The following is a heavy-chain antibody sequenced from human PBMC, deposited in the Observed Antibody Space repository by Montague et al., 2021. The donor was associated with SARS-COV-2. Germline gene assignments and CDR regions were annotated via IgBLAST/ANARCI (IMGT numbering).Heavy chain of an antibody. CDR3: ARHTPFWSGSKHPFDY. D-gene: IGHD3-3*01. J-gene: IGHJ4*02. CDR1: GGSFSVYY. V-gene: IGHV4-39*01. Sequence: SETLSLTCAVYGGSFSVYYWGWIRQPPGKGLEWIGSIYYSGSTYYNPSLKSRVTISVDTSKNQFSLKLSSVTAADTAVYYCARHTPFWSGSKHPFDYWGQGTLVTVSS. CDR2: IYYSGST.